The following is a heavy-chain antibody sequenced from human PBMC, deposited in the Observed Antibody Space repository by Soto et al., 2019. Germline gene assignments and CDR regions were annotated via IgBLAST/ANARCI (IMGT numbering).Heavy chain of an antibody. V-gene: IGHV3-23*01. CDR2: ISGSGGST. Sequence: PGGSLRLSCAASGFTFSRYAMSWVRPAPGKGLEWVSAISGSGGSTYYADSVKGRFTISRDNSKNTLYLQMNSLRAEDTAVYYSAKAPIFGVVKIYYGMDVWGQGTTVTVSS. CDR3: AKAPIFGVVKIYYGMDV. J-gene: IGHJ6*02. CDR1: GFTFSRYA. D-gene: IGHD3-3*01.